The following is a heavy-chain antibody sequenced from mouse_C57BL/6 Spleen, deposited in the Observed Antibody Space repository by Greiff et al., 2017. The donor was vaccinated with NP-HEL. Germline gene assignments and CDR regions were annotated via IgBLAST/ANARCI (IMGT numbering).Heavy chain of an antibody. J-gene: IGHJ3*01. CDR1: GYSFTGYY. Sequence: EVQLQQSGPELVKPGASVKISCKASGYSFTGYYMNWVKQSPEKSLEWIGEINPSTGGTTYNQKFKAKATLTVDKSSSTAYMQLKSLTSEDSAVYYCAREAPAYYGSSLFAYWGQGTLVTVSA. V-gene: IGHV1-42*01. CDR3: AREAPAYYGSSLFAY. D-gene: IGHD1-1*01. CDR2: INPSTGGT.